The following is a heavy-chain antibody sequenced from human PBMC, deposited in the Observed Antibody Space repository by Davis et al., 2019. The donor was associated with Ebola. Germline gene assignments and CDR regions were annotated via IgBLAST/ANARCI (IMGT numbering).Heavy chain of an antibody. CDR2: INSDGSST. Sequence: GESLKISCAASGFTFSSYWMHWVRQVPGKGLVWVSRINSDGSSTSYADSVKGRFTISRDNSNNTLSLQMNSLRAEDTAVYYCAKVERGTWGQGTLVTVSS. CDR1: GFTFSSYW. J-gene: IGHJ5*02. V-gene: IGHV3-74*01. CDR3: AKVERGT. D-gene: IGHD3-3*01.